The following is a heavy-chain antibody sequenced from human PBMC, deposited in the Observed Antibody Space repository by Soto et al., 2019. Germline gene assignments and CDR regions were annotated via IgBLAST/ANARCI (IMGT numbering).Heavy chain of an antibody. CDR2: ISPDGRNK. CDR1: GFTFASYA. CDR3: ARGDGYNYFDN. V-gene: IGHV3-30*04. J-gene: IGHJ4*02. D-gene: IGHD5-12*01. Sequence: VQLVESGGGVVQPGRSLRLSCAASGFTFASYAIHWVRQAPGKGLEWVAGISPDGRNKYYTDSVKGRFTFSRDNSKNTLSLQLNSLRGEDTAGYYCARGDGYNYFDNWGRGTLVTVSS.